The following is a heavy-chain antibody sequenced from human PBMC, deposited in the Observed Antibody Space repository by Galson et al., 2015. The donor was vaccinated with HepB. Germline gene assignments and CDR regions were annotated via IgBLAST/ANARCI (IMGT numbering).Heavy chain of an antibody. J-gene: IGHJ4*02. V-gene: IGHV3-33*01. D-gene: IGHD3-3*01. CDR3: ARGGTTYYDFWSGYYTLSTTAFFDY. CDR2: IWYDGSNK. Sequence: SLRLSCAASGFTFSSYGMHWVRQAPGKGLEWVAVIWYDGSNKYYADSVKGRFTISRDNSKNTLYLQMNSLRAEDTAVYYCARGGTTYYDFWSGYYTLSTTAFFDYWGQGTLVTVSS. CDR1: GFTFSSYG.